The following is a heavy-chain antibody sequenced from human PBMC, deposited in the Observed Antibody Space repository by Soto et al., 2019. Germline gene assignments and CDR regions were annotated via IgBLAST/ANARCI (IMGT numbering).Heavy chain of an antibody. D-gene: IGHD3-10*01. J-gene: IGHJ4*02. Sequence: QVQLVQSGAEVKRPGASVKVSCRASGYIFTKFPIHWVRQAPGQRLEWMGWINPANGDTGYSQSFQGRVTISRDTSANTAYMEPNSLESGETAVYSCARKDYYAAGTYYFENWGQGTLITVSS. CDR3: ARKDYYAAGTYYFEN. CDR2: INPANGDT. CDR1: GYIFTKFP. V-gene: IGHV1-3*01.